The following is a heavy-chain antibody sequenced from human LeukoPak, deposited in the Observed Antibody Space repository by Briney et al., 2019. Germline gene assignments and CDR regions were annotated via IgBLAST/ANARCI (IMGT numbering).Heavy chain of an antibody. CDR3: AREIIPIYLAARPSGFDP. D-gene: IGHD6-6*01. J-gene: IGHJ5*02. Sequence: SETLSLTCAVYGGSFSGYYWSWIRQPPGKGLEWIGEINHSGSTNYNPSLKSRVTISADTSKNQFSLKLSSVTAADTAVYYCAREIIPIYLAARPSGFDPWGQGTLVTVSS. CDR2: INHSGST. CDR1: GGSFSGYY. V-gene: IGHV4-34*01.